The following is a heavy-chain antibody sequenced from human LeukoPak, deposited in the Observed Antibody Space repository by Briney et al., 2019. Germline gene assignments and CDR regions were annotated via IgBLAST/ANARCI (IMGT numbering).Heavy chain of an antibody. CDR2: IYYSGSA. V-gene: IGHV4-59*01. CDR1: RGSISSYY. CDR3: ASDILTGYYGMDV. Sequence: SETLSLTCTVSRGSISSYYWSWIRQPPGKGLEWIGYIYYSGSANYNPSLKSRVTISVDTSKNQFSLKLSSVTAADTAVYYCASDILTGYYGMDVWGQGTTVTVSS. J-gene: IGHJ6*02. D-gene: IGHD3-9*01.